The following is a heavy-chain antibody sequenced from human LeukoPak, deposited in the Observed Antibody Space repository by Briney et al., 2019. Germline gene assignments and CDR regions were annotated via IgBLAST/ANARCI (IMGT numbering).Heavy chain of an antibody. V-gene: IGHV1-2*02. Sequence: ASVKVSCKASGYTFTGYYMHWVRQAPGQGLEWMGWINPNSGGTNYAQKFQGRVTMTRDTSISTAYMELSRLRSDDTAVYYCARSAAIRADYYYYYMDVWGKGTTVTVSS. CDR3: ARSAAIRADYYYYYMDV. D-gene: IGHD2-2*02. CDR2: INPNSGGT. J-gene: IGHJ6*03. CDR1: GYTFTGYY.